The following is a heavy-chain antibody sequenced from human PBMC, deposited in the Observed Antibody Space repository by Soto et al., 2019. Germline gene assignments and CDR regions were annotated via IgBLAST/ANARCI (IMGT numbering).Heavy chain of an antibody. J-gene: IGHJ4*02. Sequence: SETLSLTCAVYGGSLSGYYWSWIRQPPGKGLEWIGEINHSGSTNYNSSLKSRVTISVDTSKNQFSLKLSSVTAADTAVYYCARSQTTVTSYDYWGQGTLVTVSS. CDR3: ARSQTTVTSYDY. V-gene: IGHV4-34*01. D-gene: IGHD4-17*01. CDR2: INHSGST. CDR1: GGSLSGYY.